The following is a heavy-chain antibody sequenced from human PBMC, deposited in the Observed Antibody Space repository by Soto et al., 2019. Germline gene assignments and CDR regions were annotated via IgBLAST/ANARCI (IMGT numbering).Heavy chain of an antibody. Sequence: PGGSLRLSCAASGFTFSSYEMNWVRQAPGKGLEWVSYISSSGSTIYYADSVKGRFTISRDNAKNSLYLQMNSLRAEDTAVYYCAREGGGWLRLGLDYWGQGTLVTVSS. CDR1: GFTFSSYE. V-gene: IGHV3-48*03. D-gene: IGHD5-12*01. J-gene: IGHJ4*02. CDR3: AREGGGWLRLGLDY. CDR2: ISSSGSTI.